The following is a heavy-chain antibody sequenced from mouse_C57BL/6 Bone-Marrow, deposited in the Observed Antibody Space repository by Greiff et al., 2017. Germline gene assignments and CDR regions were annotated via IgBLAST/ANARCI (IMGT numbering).Heavy chain of an antibody. J-gene: IGHJ4*01. CDR2: IRSKSNNYAT. CDR3: VRLYYYGRNGNYAMDY. D-gene: IGHD1-1*01. CDR1: GFSFNTYA. V-gene: IGHV10-1*01. Sequence: EVKLMESGGGLVQPKGSLKLSCAASGFSFNTYAMNWVRQAPGKGLEWVARIRSKSNNYATYYADSVKDRFTISRDDSESMLYLQMNNLKTEDTAMYYCVRLYYYGRNGNYAMDYWGQGTSVTVSS.